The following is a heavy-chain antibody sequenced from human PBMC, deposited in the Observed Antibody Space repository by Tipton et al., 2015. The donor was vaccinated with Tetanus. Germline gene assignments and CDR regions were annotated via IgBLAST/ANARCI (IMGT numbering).Heavy chain of an antibody. D-gene: IGHD4-17*01. CDR1: GFTFSSYG. CDR3: ARDGPMTTVRNWYFDL. V-gene: IGHV3-33*01. Sequence: SLRLSCAASGFTFSSYGMHWVRQAPGKGLEWVAVIWYDGSNKYYADSVKGRFTISRDNSKNTLYLQMNSLRAEDTAVYYCARDGPMTTVRNWYFDLWGRGTLVTVSS. CDR2: IWYDGSNK. J-gene: IGHJ2*01.